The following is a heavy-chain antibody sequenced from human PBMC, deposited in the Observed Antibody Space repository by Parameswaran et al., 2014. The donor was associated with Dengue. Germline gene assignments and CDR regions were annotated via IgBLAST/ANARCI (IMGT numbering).Heavy chain of an antibody. J-gene: IGHJ6*02. CDR3: TTPPGYCTNGVCYISPYYYGMDV. Sequence: VRQMPGKGLEWVGRIKSKTDGGTTDYAAPVKGRFTISRDDSKNTLYLQMNSLKTEDTAVYYCTTPPGYCTNGVCYISPYYYGMDVWGQGTTVTVSS. V-gene: IGHV3-15*01. D-gene: IGHD2-8*01. CDR2: IKSKTDGGTT.